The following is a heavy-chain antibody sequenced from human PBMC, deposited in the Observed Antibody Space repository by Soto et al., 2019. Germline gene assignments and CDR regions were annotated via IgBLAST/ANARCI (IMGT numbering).Heavy chain of an antibody. CDR3: AREGYDAIDY. CDR2: IYYSGST. D-gene: IGHD2-15*01. V-gene: IGHV4-61*01. CDR1: GGSVSSGSYY. Sequence: QVQLQESGPGLVKPSETLSLTCTVSGGSVSSGSYYWSWIRQPPGKGLEWIGYIYYSGSTNYNTSLKSRVTISVDTSKNQFSLKLSSVTAADTAVYYCAREGYDAIDYWGQGTLVTVSS. J-gene: IGHJ4*02.